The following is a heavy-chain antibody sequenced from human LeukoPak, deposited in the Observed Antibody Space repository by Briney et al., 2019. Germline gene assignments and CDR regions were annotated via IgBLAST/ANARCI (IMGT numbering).Heavy chain of an antibody. CDR2: IYYSGST. CDR1: GGSISSYY. CDR3: ARGGVYSGYVILDY. V-gene: IGHV4-59*01. J-gene: IGHJ4*02. D-gene: IGHD5-12*01. Sequence: PSDTLSLTCTAPGGSISSYYWSWFRQPAGKGLEWIRYIYYSGSTNYNPSLKSRVTISVDTSKNQFSLKLSSVTAADTAVYYWARGGVYSGYVILDYWGRGTLVTVSS.